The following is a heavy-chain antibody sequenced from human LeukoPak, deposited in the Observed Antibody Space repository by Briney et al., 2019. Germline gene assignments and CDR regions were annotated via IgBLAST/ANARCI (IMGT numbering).Heavy chain of an antibody. CDR3: ARAIDYDILTGYYWPIDY. J-gene: IGHJ4*02. CDR2: ISSSSSYI. V-gene: IGHV3-21*01. CDR1: GFTFSSYS. Sequence: GGSLRLSCAASGFTFSSYSMNWVRQAPGKGLEWVSSISSSSSYIYYADSVKGRFTISRDNAKNSLYLQMNSLRAEDTAVYYCARAIDYDILTGYYWPIDYWGQGTLVTASS. D-gene: IGHD3-9*01.